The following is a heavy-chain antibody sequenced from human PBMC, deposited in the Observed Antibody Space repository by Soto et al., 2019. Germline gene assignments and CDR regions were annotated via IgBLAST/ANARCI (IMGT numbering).Heavy chain of an antibody. CDR2: IRGSGGST. D-gene: IGHD2-2*01. Sequence: GGSLILSCAASGFTFSRCAMSWVRQAPGKGLEWVSAIRGSGGSTYYADSVKGRFTISRDKSTNTLYLQMNSLRAEDTAVYYCAKERRCSSTSCHDKSFHYWGQGTLVTVS. V-gene: IGHV3-23*01. J-gene: IGHJ4*02. CDR1: GFTFSRCA. CDR3: AKERRCSSTSCHDKSFHY.